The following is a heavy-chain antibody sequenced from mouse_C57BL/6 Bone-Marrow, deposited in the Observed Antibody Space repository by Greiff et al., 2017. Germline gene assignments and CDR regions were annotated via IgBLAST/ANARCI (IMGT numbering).Heavy chain of an antibody. CDR1: GFNIKDDY. CDR2: FDPENGDT. V-gene: IGHV14-4*01. CDR3: TTGGY. J-gene: IGHJ3*02. Sequence: VQLQQSGAELVRPGASVKLSCTASGFNIKDDYMHWVKQRPEQGLEWFGWFDPENGDTEYASKFQGKATITASTSSNKAYLQLSSQTTVDSAVYYCTTGGYWGQGTLVTVSA.